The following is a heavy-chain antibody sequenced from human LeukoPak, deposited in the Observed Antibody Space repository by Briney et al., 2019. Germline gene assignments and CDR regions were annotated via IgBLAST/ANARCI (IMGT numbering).Heavy chain of an antibody. J-gene: IGHJ4*02. Sequence: GGSLRLSCAASGFTFNNYGMHWVRQAPGKGLEWVAIISYDGSNAYYADSVKGRFTISRDNSKNTLYLQMNSLRAEDTAVYYCARGYCSSTSCYNLYYFDYWGQGTLVTVSS. D-gene: IGHD2-2*02. CDR3: ARGYCSSTSCYNLYYFDY. CDR1: GFTFNNYG. V-gene: IGHV3-30*03. CDR2: ISYDGSNA.